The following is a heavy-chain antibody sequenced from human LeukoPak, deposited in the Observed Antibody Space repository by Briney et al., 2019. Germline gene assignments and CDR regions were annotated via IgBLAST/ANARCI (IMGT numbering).Heavy chain of an antibody. CDR1: GFTFSFYE. V-gene: IGHV3-48*03. CDR3: ARNRYYYDSSGYCDY. J-gene: IGHJ4*02. Sequence: GGSLRLSCAASGFTFSFYEMNWVRQAPGKGLEWVSYISSSGSSIYYADSVKGRFTISRDNAKNSLYLQMNSLRAEDTAVYYCARNRYYYDSSGYCDYWGQGTLVTVSS. D-gene: IGHD3-22*01. CDR2: ISSSGSSI.